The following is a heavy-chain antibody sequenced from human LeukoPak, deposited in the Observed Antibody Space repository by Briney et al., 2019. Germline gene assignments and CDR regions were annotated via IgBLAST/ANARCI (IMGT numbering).Heavy chain of an antibody. CDR2: ISGSGGST. Sequence: GGSLRLSCAASGFTFSSYAMSWVRQAAGKGVEWVSAISGSGGSTYYADSGKGRFTISRDNSNNTLYLQMNSLRAEDTAVYYCAIDTFIMITFGGVIVEPRDDYWGQGTLVTVSS. V-gene: IGHV3-23*01. CDR3: AIDTFIMITFGGVIVEPRDDY. CDR1: GFTFSSYA. D-gene: IGHD3-16*01. J-gene: IGHJ4*02.